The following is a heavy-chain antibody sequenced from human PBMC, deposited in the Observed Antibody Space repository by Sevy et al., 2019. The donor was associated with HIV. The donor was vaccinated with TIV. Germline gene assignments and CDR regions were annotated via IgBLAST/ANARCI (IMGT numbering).Heavy chain of an antibody. Sequence: ASVKVSCEAFGYTFTSYDINWVRQAPGQGLEWMGWMSPNTGATGFAQKFPGRVTLTRNKSITTAYMELSSLTYEDTAVYYCARGGNGDFWSYEYYYYGMDVWGQGTTVTVSS. V-gene: IGHV1-8*01. J-gene: IGHJ6*02. CDR3: ARGGNGDFWSYEYYYYGMDV. CDR1: GYTFTSYD. CDR2: MSPNTGAT. D-gene: IGHD3-3*01.